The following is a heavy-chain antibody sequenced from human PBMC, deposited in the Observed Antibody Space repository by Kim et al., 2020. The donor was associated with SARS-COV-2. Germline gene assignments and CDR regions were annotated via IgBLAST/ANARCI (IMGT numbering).Heavy chain of an antibody. J-gene: IGHJ2*01. Sequence: SETLSLTCAVYGGSFSGYYWSWIRQPPGKGLEWIGEINHSGSTNYNPSLKSRVTISVDTSKNQFSLKLSSVTAADTAVYYCARGVLRGKYRGSYYESSYWYFELWGRGSLVTVSS. V-gene: IGHV4-34*01. CDR2: INHSGST. D-gene: IGHD1-26*01. CDR3: ARGVLRGKYRGSYYESSYWYFEL. CDR1: GGSFSGYY.